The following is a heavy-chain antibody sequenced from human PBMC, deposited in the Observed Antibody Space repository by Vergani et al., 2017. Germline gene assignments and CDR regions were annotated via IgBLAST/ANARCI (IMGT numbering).Heavy chain of an antibody. Sequence: EVQLLESGGGLVQPGGSLRLSCAASGFTFDDYAMHWVRQAPGKGLEWVSGISWNSGSIGYADSVKGRFTISRDNAKNSLYLQMNSLRAEDTALYYCAKEGVGSGTQWGDAFDIWGQGTMVTVSS. V-gene: IGHV3-9*01. J-gene: IGHJ3*02. CDR3: AKEGVGSGTQWGDAFDI. CDR1: GFTFDDYA. D-gene: IGHD3-10*01. CDR2: ISWNSGSI.